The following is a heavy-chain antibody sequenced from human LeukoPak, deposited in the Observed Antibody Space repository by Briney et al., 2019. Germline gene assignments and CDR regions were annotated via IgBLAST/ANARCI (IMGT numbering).Heavy chain of an antibody. CDR2: IYYSGST. D-gene: IGHD3-10*01. J-gene: IGHJ5*02. CDR3: ARLLLWFGVLSTARWFDP. CDR1: GGSISSSSYY. V-gene: IGHV4-39*07. Sequence: PSETLSLTCTVSGGSISSSSYYWGWIRQPPGKGLEWIGSIYYSGSTYYNPSLKSRVTISVDTSKNQFSLKLSSVTAADTAVYYCARLLLWFGVLSTARWFDPWGQGTLVTVSS.